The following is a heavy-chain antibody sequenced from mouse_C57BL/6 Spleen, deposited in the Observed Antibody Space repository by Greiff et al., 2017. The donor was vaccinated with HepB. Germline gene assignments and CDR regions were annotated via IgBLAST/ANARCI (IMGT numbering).Heavy chain of an antibody. Sequence: VQLQQSGPELVKPGASVKISCKASGYAFSSSWMNWVKQRPGKGLEWIGRIYPGDGDTNYNGKFKGKATLTVDKSSSTAYMQLSSLTSEDSAVYFCESEGFYFDDWGQGTTLTVSS. CDR3: ESEGFYFDD. J-gene: IGHJ2*01. CDR2: IYPGDGDT. V-gene: IGHV1-82*01. CDR1: GYAFSSSW.